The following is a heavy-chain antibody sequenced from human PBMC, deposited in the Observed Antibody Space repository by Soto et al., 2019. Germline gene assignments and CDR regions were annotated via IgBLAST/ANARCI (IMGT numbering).Heavy chain of an antibody. D-gene: IGHD2-2*02. CDR3: ARMRSGCSSTSCYTFDY. J-gene: IGHJ4*02. Sequence: PSETLSLTCAVSGGSISSGGYSWSWIRQPPGKGLEWIGDIYHSGSTYYNPSLKSRVTISVDKSKNQFSLKLSSVTAADTAVYYCARMRSGCSSTSCYTFDYWGQGTLVTVSS. CDR2: IYHSGST. V-gene: IGHV4-30-2*01. CDR1: GGSISSGGYS.